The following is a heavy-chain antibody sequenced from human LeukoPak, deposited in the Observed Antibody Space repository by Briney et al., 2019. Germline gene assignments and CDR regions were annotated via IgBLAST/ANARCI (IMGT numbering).Heavy chain of an antibody. J-gene: IGHJ4*02. CDR1: GFTFSSYG. CDR2: ISYDGSNK. V-gene: IGHV3-30*03. CDR3: ARAPTSLFDY. Sequence: GGSLRLSCAASGFTFSSYGMHWVRQAPGKGLEWVAVISYDGSNKYYADSVKGRFTISRDNAKNSLYLQMNSLRAEDTAVYYCARAPTSLFDYWGQGTLVTVSS. D-gene: IGHD3-10*01.